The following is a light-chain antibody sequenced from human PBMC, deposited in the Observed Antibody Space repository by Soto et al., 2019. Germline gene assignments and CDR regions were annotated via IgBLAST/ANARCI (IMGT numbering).Light chain of an antibody. V-gene: IGLV2-14*01. CDR2: EVS. J-gene: IGLJ1*01. CDR3: SSYTISSAPV. Sequence: QSVLTQPASVSGSPGQSITISCTGTSSDVGGYNYVSWYQQHPGKAPTLMTYEVSNRPSGVSNRFSGSKSGNTASLTISGLQPENEADYYCSSYTISSAPVFGTGTKVTVL. CDR1: SSDVGGYNY.